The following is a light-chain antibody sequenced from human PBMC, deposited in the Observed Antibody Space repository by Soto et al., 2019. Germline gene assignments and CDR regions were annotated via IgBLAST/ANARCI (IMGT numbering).Light chain of an antibody. CDR3: QQYNSYSPWT. Sequence: DIQLTQSPSSLSASVGDRVSITCGASQNVNKGLAWFQQKPGKVPKLLIFDASTLQTGVPSRFGGGGSGTEFTLTISGLQPDDFATYYCQQYNSYSPWTFGPGTKVDIK. J-gene: IGKJ1*01. CDR1: QNVNKG. CDR2: DAS. V-gene: IGKV1-5*01.